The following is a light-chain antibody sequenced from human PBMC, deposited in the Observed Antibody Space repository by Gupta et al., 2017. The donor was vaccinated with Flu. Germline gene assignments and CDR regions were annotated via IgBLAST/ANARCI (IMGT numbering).Light chain of an antibody. CDR3: QVWDSGTVV. V-gene: IGLV3-9*01. CDR1: NIGSEN. J-gene: IGLJ2*01. CDR2: RNN. Sequence: SYELTQSLSVSVAPGQTARITCGGNNIGSENEHWYQQMPGQAPVLVIYRNNNRPSGIPERFSGSNSGNTATLTISRAQAGDEADYYCQVWDSGTVVFGGGTKLTVL.